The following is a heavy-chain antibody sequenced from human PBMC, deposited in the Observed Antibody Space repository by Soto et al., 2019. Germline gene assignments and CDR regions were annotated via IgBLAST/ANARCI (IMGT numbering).Heavy chain of an antibody. V-gene: IGHV1-18*01. CDR1: GYTFTSYG. D-gene: IGHD1-20*01. CDR3: ARYNWNPKAIFDY. Sequence: GASVKVSCKASGYTFTSYGISWVRQAPGQGLEWMGWISAYNGNTNYAQKLQGRVTMTTDTSTSTVYMELSSLRSEDTAVYYCARYNWNPKAIFDYWGQGTLVTVSS. CDR2: ISAYNGNT. J-gene: IGHJ4*02.